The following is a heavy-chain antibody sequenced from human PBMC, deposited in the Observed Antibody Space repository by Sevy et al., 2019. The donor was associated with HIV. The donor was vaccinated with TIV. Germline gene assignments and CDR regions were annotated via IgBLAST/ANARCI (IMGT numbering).Heavy chain of an antibody. CDR1: GFTFDDYS. D-gene: IGHD1-26*01. V-gene: IGHV3-49*04. Sequence: GGSLRLSCTASGFTFDDYSMSWVRQAPGKGLEWISFIKSKALGGTTGNAASVEGRFTISRDDSKNVAYLQMNNLKTEDTALYYCTRWSGSQSIFDSWGQGTLVTVSS. CDR2: IKSKALGGTT. CDR3: TRWSGSQSIFDS. J-gene: IGHJ4*02.